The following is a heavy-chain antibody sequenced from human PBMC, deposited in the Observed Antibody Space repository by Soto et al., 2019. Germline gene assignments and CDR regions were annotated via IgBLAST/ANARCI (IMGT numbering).Heavy chain of an antibody. D-gene: IGHD4-17*01. CDR2: INHSGST. V-gene: IGHV4-34*01. J-gene: IGHJ4*02. CDR1: GGSFSGYY. CDR3: ARVYGDYDAYFDY. Sequence: QVQLQQWGAGLLKPSETLSLTCAVYGGSFSGYYWSWIRQPPGKGLEWIGEINHSGSTNYNPSLKSRVTISVGTSKNQFSLKLSSVTAADTAVYYCARVYGDYDAYFDYWGQGTLVTVSS.